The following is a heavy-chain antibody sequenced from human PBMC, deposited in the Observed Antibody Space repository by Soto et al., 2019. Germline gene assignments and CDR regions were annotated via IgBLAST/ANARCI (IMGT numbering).Heavy chain of an antibody. Sequence: SMKGSCKASGYTFTSFAMHLGRPASGQSLEWMGWINAGNCNTKYSQKFQGRVTITRDTSASTAYMELSSLRSEDTAVYYCARSIVVVTALDYWGQGTLVTVSS. CDR3: ARSIVVVTALDY. J-gene: IGHJ4*02. CDR1: GYTFTSFA. V-gene: IGHV1-3*01. CDR2: INAGNCNT. D-gene: IGHD2-21*02.